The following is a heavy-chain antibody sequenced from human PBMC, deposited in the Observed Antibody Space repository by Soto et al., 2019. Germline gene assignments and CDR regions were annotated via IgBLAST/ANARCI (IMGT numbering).Heavy chain of an antibody. V-gene: IGHV1-18*01. D-gene: IGHD3-22*01. J-gene: IGHJ6*02. Sequence: QIHLVQSGAEVKKPGAPVKVSCKALGYTFPTYGIAWWRQAPGQGLDWWEWISGDNGNTKYAQKFQGRVTMTTDTSTSTAYMEVRSLRSDDTAVYYCARDSISMIVVVTQYYQYGMDVWGQGTTVTVSS. CDR1: GYTFPTYG. CDR3: ARDSISMIVVVTQYYQYGMDV. CDR2: ISGDNGNT.